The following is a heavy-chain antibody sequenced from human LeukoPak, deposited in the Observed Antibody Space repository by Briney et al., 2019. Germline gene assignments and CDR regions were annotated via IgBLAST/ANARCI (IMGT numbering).Heavy chain of an antibody. CDR2: ISSSGSTI. J-gene: IGHJ5*02. V-gene: IGHV3-11*01. CDR1: GFTFSDYY. D-gene: IGHD2-2*02. Sequence: GGSLRLSCAASGFTFSDYYMSWIRQAPGKGLEWVSYISSSGSTIYYADSVKGRFTISRDNAKNSLYLQMNSLRAEDTAVYYCARDWMDCSSTSCYTGNWFDPWGQGTLVTVSS. CDR3: ARDWMDCSSTSCYTGNWFDP.